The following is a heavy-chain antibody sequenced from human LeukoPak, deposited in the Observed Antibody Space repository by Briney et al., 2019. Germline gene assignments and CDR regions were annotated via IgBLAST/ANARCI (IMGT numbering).Heavy chain of an antibody. CDR3: ARVTASVEYSSGWHYFDY. J-gene: IGHJ4*02. V-gene: IGHV1-2*02. Sequence: ASVKVSCKASGYTFTGYYMHWVRQAPGQGLEWMGWINPNSGGTNYAQKFQGRVTMTRDTSISTAYMELSRLISDDTAVYYCARVTASVEYSSGWHYFDYWGQGTLVTASS. CDR2: INPNSGGT. D-gene: IGHD6-19*01. CDR1: GYTFTGYY.